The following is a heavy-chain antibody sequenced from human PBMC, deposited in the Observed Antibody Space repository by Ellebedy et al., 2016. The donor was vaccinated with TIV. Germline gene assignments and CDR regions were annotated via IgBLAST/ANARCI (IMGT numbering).Heavy chain of an antibody. CDR3: VKDGKQTSSDY. CDR1: GFTFSTHA. CDR2: ISTNGSLV. J-gene: IGHJ4*02. V-gene: IGHV3-64D*06. D-gene: IGHD1-1*01. Sequence: GGSLRLXXSASGFTFSTHAMHWVRQAPGKGLEYVSAISTNGSLVYYVGSVRGRFTISRDNSKSTLFLQMNNLRIEDTAVYFCVKDGKQTSSDYWGQGTLVTVSS.